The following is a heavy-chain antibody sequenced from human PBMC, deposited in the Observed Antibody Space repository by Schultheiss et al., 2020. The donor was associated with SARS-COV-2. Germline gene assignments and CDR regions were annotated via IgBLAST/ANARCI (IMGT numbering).Heavy chain of an antibody. CDR3: ARGGVITYYYMDV. J-gene: IGHJ6*03. V-gene: IGHV3-23*01. D-gene: IGHD3-10*01. CDR2: ISGSGGST. Sequence: GGSLRLSCAASGFTFSSYAMSWVRQAPGKGLEWVSAISGSGGSTYYADSVKGRFTISRDNSKNTLYLQMNSLRAEDTAVYYCARGGVITYYYMDVWGKGTTVTVSS. CDR1: GFTFSSYA.